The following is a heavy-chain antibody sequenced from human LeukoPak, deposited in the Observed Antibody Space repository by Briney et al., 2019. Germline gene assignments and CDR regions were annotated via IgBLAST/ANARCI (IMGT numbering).Heavy chain of an antibody. CDR2: ISYDGSNK. CDR3: AREYCSGGSCWFDP. J-gene: IGHJ5*02. V-gene: IGHV3-30*04. D-gene: IGHD2-15*01. CDR1: GFTFSSYA. Sequence: QPWGSLILSCAASGFTFSSYAMHWVRQAPGKGLEWVAVISYDGSNKYYADSVKGRFTISRDNSKNTLYLQMNSLRAEDTAVYYCAREYCSGGSCWFDPWGQGTLVTVSS.